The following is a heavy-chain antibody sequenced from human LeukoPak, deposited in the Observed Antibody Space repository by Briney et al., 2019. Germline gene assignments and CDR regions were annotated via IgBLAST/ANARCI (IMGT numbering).Heavy chain of an antibody. CDR1: GYTFTGYY. V-gene: IGHV1-2*02. D-gene: IGHD6-13*01. CDR2: INPNSGGT. CDR3: ARDHIAAAGWYYFDY. J-gene: IGHJ4*02. Sequence: ASEKVPCKASGYTFTGYYMHWVRQAPGQGLEWMGWINPNSGGTNYAQKFQGRVTMTRDTSISTAYMELSRLRSDDTAVYYCARDHIAAAGWYYFDYWGQGTLVTVSS.